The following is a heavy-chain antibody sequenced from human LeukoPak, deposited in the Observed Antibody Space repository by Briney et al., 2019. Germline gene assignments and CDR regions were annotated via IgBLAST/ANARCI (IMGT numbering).Heavy chain of an antibody. CDR2: IKSKTDSGTT. CDR3: TTAPAQSDY. D-gene: IGHD2-2*01. V-gene: IGHV3-15*01. CDR1: GGSFSGYY. J-gene: IGHJ4*02. Sequence: TSETLSLTCAVYGGSFSGYYWSWVRQAPGKGLEWVGRIKSKTDSGTTDYAAPVKGRFTISRDDSKNTLYLQMNSLKTEDTAVYYCTTAPAQSDYWGQGTLVTVSS.